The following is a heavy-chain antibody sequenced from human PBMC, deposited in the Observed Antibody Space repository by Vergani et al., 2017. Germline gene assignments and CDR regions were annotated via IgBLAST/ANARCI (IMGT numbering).Heavy chain of an antibody. D-gene: IGHD3-3*01. J-gene: IGHJ5*02. Sequence: QVQLVQSGAEVKKPGASVKVSCKASGYTFTSYGISWVRQAPGQGLEWMGWISAYNGNTNYAQKLQGRVTMTTDTSTSTAYMELRSQRSDDTAVYYCARGTSLEVLSGQGTETEFDPWGQGTLVTVSS. V-gene: IGHV1-18*01. CDR1: GYTFTSYG. CDR3: ARGTSLEVLSGQGTETEFDP. CDR2: ISAYNGNT.